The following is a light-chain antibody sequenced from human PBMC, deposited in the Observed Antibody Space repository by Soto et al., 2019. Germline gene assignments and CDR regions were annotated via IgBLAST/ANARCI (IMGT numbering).Light chain of an antibody. Sequence: EIVMTQSPGTLSLSPGERATLSCRASQSVSGSFLAWYQQKPGQAPRLLIYGSSSKATGIPDRFSGSGSGKDFTLTICRLEPEDFAVYYCQQYCSSPRTFGQGTKLEIK. V-gene: IGKV3-20*01. CDR1: QSVSGSF. CDR3: QQYCSSPRT. CDR2: GSS. J-gene: IGKJ2*02.